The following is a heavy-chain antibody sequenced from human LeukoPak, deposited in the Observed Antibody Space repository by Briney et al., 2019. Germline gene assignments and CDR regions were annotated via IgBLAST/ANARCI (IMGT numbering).Heavy chain of an antibody. CDR3: ARWGYFDSSGYFVVDY. CDR1: GGSISRYY. CDR2: IHYSGST. J-gene: IGHJ4*02. Sequence: SETLSLTCTVSGGSISRYYWNWIRQPPGERLEWIGWIHYSGSTAYNPSLESRVSLSVDTSKNHISLKMTSVTAADTATYYCARWGYFDSSGYFVVDYWGQGALVTVSS. V-gene: IGHV4-59*01. D-gene: IGHD3-22*01.